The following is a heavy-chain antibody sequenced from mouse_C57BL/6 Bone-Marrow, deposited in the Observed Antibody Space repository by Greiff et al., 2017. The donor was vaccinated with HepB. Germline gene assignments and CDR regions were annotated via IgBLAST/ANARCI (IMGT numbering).Heavy chain of an antibody. J-gene: IGHJ2*01. V-gene: IGHV5-9*01. Sequence: EVMLVESGGGLVKPGGSLKLSCAASGFTFSSYTMSWVRQTPEKRLEWVATISGGGGNTYYPDSVKGRFTISRDNAKNTLYLQMSSLRSEDTALYYCARFYYGYDVFDYWGQGTTLTVSS. CDR2: ISGGGGNT. D-gene: IGHD2-2*01. CDR3: ARFYYGYDVFDY. CDR1: GFTFSSYT.